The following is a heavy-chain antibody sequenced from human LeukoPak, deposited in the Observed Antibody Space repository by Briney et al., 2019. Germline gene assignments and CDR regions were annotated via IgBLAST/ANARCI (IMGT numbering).Heavy chain of an antibody. Sequence: PGGSLRLSCAASGFTFSKFWMSWVLQAPGKGLEWVANIKEDGSTKHYVDSVKGRFTISRDNSKNTLYLQMNSLRAEDTAVYYCAKLAVAGDAFDIWGQGTMVTVSS. CDR1: GFTFSKFW. J-gene: IGHJ3*02. D-gene: IGHD6-19*01. CDR3: AKLAVAGDAFDI. V-gene: IGHV3-7*01. CDR2: IKEDGSTK.